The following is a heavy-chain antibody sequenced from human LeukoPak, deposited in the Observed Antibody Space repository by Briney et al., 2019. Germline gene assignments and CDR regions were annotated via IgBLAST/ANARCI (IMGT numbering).Heavy chain of an antibody. J-gene: IGHJ2*01. CDR1: GGSISSYS. V-gene: IGHV4-4*07. CDR3: ARKGAPMIPWYFDL. CDR2: IYTSGST. Sequence: SETLSLTCTVSGGSISSYSWSWIRQPAGKGLEWIGRIYTSGSTNYNPSLKSRVTISVDKSKNQFSLKLSSVTAADTAVYYCARKGAPMIPWYFDLWGRGTLVTVSS. D-gene: IGHD3-22*01.